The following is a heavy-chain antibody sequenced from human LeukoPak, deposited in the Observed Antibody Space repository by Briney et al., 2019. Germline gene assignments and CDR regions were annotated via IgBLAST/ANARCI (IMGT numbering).Heavy chain of an antibody. D-gene: IGHD5-12*01. J-gene: IGHJ3*02. CDR3: ARRMVATWDAFDI. CDR2: IYYSGST. V-gene: IGHV4-59*08. CDR1: GGSISSYY. Sequence: PSETLSLTCTVSGGSISSYYWSWIRQPPGKGLEWIGYIYYSGSTNYNPSLKSRVTISVDTSKNQFSLKLSSVTAADTAVYYCARRMVATWDAFDIWGQGTMVTVSS.